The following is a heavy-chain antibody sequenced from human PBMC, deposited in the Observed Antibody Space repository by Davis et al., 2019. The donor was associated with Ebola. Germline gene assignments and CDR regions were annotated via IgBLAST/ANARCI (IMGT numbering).Heavy chain of an antibody. V-gene: IGHV3-23*01. CDR1: GFTFSSYG. CDR3: AKVSSSGWYYFDY. Sequence: GESLKISCGTSGFTFSSYGMNWVRQAPGKGLEWVSYISGSGDNTYYADSVKGRFTISRDNSKSTVYLQMNSLRAEDTAVYYCAKVSSSGWYYFDYWGQGTLVTVSS. J-gene: IGHJ4*02. CDR2: ISGSGDNT. D-gene: IGHD6-19*01.